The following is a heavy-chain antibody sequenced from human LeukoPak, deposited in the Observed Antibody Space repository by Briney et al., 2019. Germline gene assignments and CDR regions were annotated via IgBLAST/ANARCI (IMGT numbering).Heavy chain of an antibody. Sequence: PGGSLRLSCAASGFTFSDYYMSWIRQAPGKGLEWVPYISSSSSYTNYADSVKGRFTISRDNAKNSLYLQMNSLRAEDTAVYYCAKGRGEGYCGLTWGQGTLVTVSS. CDR3: AKGRGEGYCGLT. D-gene: IGHD3-10*01. V-gene: IGHV3-11*06. CDR2: ISSSSSYT. J-gene: IGHJ5*02. CDR1: GFTFSDYY.